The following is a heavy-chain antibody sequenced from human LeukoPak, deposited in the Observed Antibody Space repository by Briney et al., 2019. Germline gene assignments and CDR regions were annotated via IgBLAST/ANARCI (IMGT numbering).Heavy chain of an antibody. CDR1: GESFSAYV. Sequence: SETLSLTCVVYGESFSAYVWSWLRQSPGKGLQWIGEINQSGTTNYNPSLKSRVTISADTSKNQVSLNVTSVTAADTAVYYCARHYLRQRLAPYNWFDPWGQGTRVAASS. CDR2: INQSGTT. CDR3: ARHYLRQRLAPYNWFDP. D-gene: IGHD6-25*01. V-gene: IGHV4-34*01. J-gene: IGHJ5*02.